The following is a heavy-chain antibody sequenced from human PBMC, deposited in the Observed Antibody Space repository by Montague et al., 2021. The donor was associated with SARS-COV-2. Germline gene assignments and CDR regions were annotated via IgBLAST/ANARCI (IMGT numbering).Heavy chain of an antibody. CDR2: IYYSGST. D-gene: IGHD6-19*01. V-gene: IGHV4-39*01. CDR1: GGSISSSSYY. Sequence: SETLSLTCTVSGGSISSSSYYWGWIRQPPGKGLEWIGSIYYSGSTYYIPSLKSRVTISVDTSKNQFSLKLSSVTAADTAVYYCARLFYSSGWSENDAFDIWGQGTMVTVSS. CDR3: ARLFYSSGWSENDAFDI. J-gene: IGHJ3*02.